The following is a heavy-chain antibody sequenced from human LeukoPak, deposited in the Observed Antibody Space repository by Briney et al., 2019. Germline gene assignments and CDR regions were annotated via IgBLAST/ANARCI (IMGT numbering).Heavy chain of an antibody. D-gene: IGHD3-3*01. J-gene: IGHJ4*02. CDR2: IYYSGST. V-gene: IGHV4-39*07. CDR1: GGSISSSYYY. Sequence: SETLSLTCTVSGGSISSSYYYWGWIRQPPGKGLEWIGSIYYSGSTYYNPSLKSRVTISVDTSKNQFSLKLSSVTAADTAVYYCARHDFWSGTEDYWGQGTLVTVSS. CDR3: ARHDFWSGTEDY.